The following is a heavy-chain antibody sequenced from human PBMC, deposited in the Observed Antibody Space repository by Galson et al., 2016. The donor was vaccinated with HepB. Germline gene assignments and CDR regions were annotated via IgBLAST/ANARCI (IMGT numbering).Heavy chain of an antibody. V-gene: IGHV4-39*07. Sequence: SETLSLTCSVSGGSITSSGDYWTWIRQPPGRGLEWIGAVYHTGSTYYNPSLTSRVTLSIDTSRNQFSLRVNSVTAADTAMYYCVKDRGGATMDWWGQGTLVTVSS. CDR1: GGSITSSGDY. CDR3: VKDRGGATMDW. D-gene: IGHD3-10*01. CDR2: VYHTGST. J-gene: IGHJ4*02.